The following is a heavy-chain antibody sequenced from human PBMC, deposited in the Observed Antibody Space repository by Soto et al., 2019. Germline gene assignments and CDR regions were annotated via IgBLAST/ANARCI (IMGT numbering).Heavy chain of an antibody. CDR1: GYTFTFYY. J-gene: IGHJ5*01. V-gene: IGHV1-46*01. Sequence: QVQLVQSGAEVRKPGASVRISCKASGYTFTFYYIHWVRQAPGLGLEWMGTVNPSYGDTAYSQKFQGRVTLTRDTSTTTVYMDLSSLRSEDTAVYFCARGSEVASRQLFDFWGQGSLVSVSS. D-gene: IGHD6-6*01. CDR2: VNPSYGDT. CDR3: ARGSEVASRQLFDF.